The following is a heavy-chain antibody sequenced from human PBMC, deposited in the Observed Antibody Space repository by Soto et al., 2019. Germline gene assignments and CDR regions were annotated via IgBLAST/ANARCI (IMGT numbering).Heavy chain of an antibody. V-gene: IGHV3-21*06. J-gene: IGHJ4*02. CDR2: ISSTTNYI. Sequence: SLRLSCAASGFTFTRYSMNWVRQASGKGLEWVSSISSTTNYIYYGDSMKGRFTISRDNAKNSLYLEMNSLRAEDTAVYYCARESEDLTSNFDYWGQGTLVTVSS. CDR1: GFTFTRYS. CDR3: ARESEDLTSNFDY.